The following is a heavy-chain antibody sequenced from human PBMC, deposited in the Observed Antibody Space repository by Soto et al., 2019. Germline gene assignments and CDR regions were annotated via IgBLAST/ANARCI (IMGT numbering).Heavy chain of an antibody. CDR2: ISGSGGRT. Sequence: GGSLRLSCAASGFTFSSYAMSWVRQAPGKGLEWVSAISGSGGRTYYGDSVKGRFNISSDNSKNTLYLQMNSLRAEDTAVYYCAKDSLIVLMVYAPYSKEYYFDYWGQGTLVTVSS. CDR1: GFTFSSYA. V-gene: IGHV3-23*01. D-gene: IGHD2-8*01. CDR3: AKDSLIVLMVYAPYSKEYYFDY. J-gene: IGHJ4*02.